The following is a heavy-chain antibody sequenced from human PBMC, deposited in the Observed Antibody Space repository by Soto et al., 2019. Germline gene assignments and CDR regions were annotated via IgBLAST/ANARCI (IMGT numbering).Heavy chain of an antibody. CDR3: AKGRIAVADPYNWFDP. CDR2: ITGGGENT. Sequence: EVKLLESGGGLVQPGGSLRLSCAASGFTFSSYAMSWVRQAPGKGLEWVSSITGGGENTHYADSVKGRFTISRDNSKNTLSLQMNRLRVEDTAVYHCAKGRIAVADPYNWFDPWGQGTLVTVSS. V-gene: IGHV3-23*01. J-gene: IGHJ5*02. D-gene: IGHD6-19*01. CDR1: GFTFSSYA.